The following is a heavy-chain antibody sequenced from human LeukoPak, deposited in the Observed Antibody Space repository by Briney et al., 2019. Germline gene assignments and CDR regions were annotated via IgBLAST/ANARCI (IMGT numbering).Heavy chain of an antibody. Sequence: PSETLSLTCAVSGGSISSGGYSWSWIRQPPGKGLEWIGYIYYSGSTYYNPSLKSRVTISVDTSKNQFSLKLSSVTAADTAVYYCARAPGDYGWFDPWGQGTLVTVSS. CDR1: GGSISSGGYS. CDR2: IYYSGST. V-gene: IGHV4-30-2*05. D-gene: IGHD4-17*01. CDR3: ARAPGDYGWFDP. J-gene: IGHJ5*02.